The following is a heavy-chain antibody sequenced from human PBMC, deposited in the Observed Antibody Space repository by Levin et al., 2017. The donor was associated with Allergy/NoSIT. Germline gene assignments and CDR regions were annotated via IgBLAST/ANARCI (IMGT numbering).Heavy chain of an antibody. Sequence: ASVKVSCKASGYTFTSYGISWVRQAPGQGLEWMGWISAYNGNTNYAQKLQGRVTMTTDTSTSTAYMELRSLRSDDTAVYYCARNYYDSSGYWYFDYWGQGTLVTVSS. CDR1: GYTFTSYG. CDR3: ARNYYDSSGYWYFDY. CDR2: ISAYNGNT. D-gene: IGHD3-22*01. J-gene: IGHJ4*02. V-gene: IGHV1-18*01.